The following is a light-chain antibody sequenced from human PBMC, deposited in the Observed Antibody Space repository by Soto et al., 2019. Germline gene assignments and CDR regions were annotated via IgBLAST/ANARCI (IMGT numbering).Light chain of an antibody. J-gene: IGLJ1*01. CDR1: SSDVGGYHY. Sequence: QSALTQPASVSGSPGQSITISCTGTSSDVGGYHYVSWYQQYPGKAPKVMIYDVSNRPSGVSNRFSGSKSGTTASLTISGLQAEDEADYYCSSYTSSITYVFGTGTNITVL. CDR3: SSYTSSITYV. V-gene: IGLV2-14*01. CDR2: DVS.